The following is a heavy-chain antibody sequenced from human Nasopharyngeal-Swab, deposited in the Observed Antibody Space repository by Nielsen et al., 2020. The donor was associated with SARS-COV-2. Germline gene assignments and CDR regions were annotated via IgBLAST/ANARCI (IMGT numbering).Heavy chain of an antibody. J-gene: IGHJ4*02. D-gene: IGHD4-17*01. Sequence: WIRQAPGKGLEWVSAISGSGGSTYYADSVKGRFTISRDNSKNTLYLQMNSLRAEDTAVYYCARDYGDHDYFDYWGQGTLVTVSS. CDR3: ARDYGDHDYFDY. V-gene: IGHV3-23*01. CDR2: ISGSGGST.